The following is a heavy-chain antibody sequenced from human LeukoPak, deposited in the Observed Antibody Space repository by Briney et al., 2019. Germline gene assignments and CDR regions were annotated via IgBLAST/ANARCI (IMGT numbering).Heavy chain of an antibody. J-gene: IGHJ4*02. V-gene: IGHV3-11*04. D-gene: IGHD6-19*01. CDR1: GFTFSDSY. CDR2: ISGSGHDI. CDR3: ARILDSAWGELGY. Sequence: GGSLRLSCAASGFTFSDSYMTWVRQAPGKGVEWVAYISGSGHDINYSESAKGRFTISRDNAKNSLYLQMSGLRVEDTAVYYCARILDSAWGELGYWGQGTLVTVSS.